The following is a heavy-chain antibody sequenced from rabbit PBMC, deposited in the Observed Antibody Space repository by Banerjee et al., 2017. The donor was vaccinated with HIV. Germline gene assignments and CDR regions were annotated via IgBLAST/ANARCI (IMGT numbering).Heavy chain of an antibody. J-gene: IGHJ4*01. CDR1: GFSFNNNYV. CDR2: INTSSGNT. CDR3: ARDSSGWYYFNF. Sequence: QEQLEESGGDLVKPEGSLTLTCTASGFSFNNNYVMCWVRQAPGKGLEWIACINTSSGNTYYASWAKGRFTISKTSSTTVTLQMTSLTAADTATYFCARDSSGWYYFNFWGQGTLVTVS. V-gene: IGHV1S45*01. D-gene: IGHD4-1*01.